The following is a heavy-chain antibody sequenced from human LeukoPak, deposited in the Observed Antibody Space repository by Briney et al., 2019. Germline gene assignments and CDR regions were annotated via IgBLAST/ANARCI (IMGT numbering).Heavy chain of an antibody. CDR1: GLTFSSYS. CDR3: TRGFDISDY. Sequence: GGSLRLSCAVSGLTFSSYSMNWVRQAPGKGLEWLSYISSSGSTIYYADSVKGRFTISRDNARNSLYLQMNSLRVEDTAMYYCTRGFDISDYWGQGTVVTVSS. J-gene: IGHJ4*02. D-gene: IGHD3-9*01. V-gene: IGHV3-48*04. CDR2: ISSSGSTI.